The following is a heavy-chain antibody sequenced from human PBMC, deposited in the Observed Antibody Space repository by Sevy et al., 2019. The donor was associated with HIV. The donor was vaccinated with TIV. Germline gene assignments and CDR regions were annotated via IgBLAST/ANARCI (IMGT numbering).Heavy chain of an antibody. D-gene: IGHD4-17*01. CDR3: ARSPIYGDYVPYYFDY. V-gene: IGHV3-33*01. J-gene: IGHJ4*02. CDR2: IWSDGAYQ. CDR1: GFTFSNYA. Sequence: GGSLRLSCAATGFTFSNYAMHWVRQAPGKGLEWVAIIWSDGAYQYHGDSVKGRFTISRDNSKNTLYLQMNSLRAEDTAVYYCARSPIYGDYVPYYFDYWGQGTLVTVSS.